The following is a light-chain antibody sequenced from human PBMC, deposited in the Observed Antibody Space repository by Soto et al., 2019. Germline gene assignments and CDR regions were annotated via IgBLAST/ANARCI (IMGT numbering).Light chain of an antibody. V-gene: IGKV3-15*01. Sequence: EIVMTQSPATLPVSPGDRATPSCRASQSISGNLAWYQQKPGQAPRLLIYHAIARATGIPIRFSGSGSGTEFTLTISSLQSEDFAVYYCQQYNNWPPITFGQGTRLEIK. CDR3: QQYNNWPPIT. CDR1: QSISGN. J-gene: IGKJ5*01. CDR2: HAI.